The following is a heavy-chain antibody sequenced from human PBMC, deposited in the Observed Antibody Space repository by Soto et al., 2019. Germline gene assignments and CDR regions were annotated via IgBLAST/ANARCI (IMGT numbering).Heavy chain of an antibody. D-gene: IGHD3-10*01. Sequence: GGSLRLSGPAFGFTFIGSAMHWARQASGKGLDWVDRIRSKANSYTTAYAASVKGRLTISRDDSKNTAYLQMNSLKTEDTAVYYCTRHPELWFGKLYGYYYYGMDVWGQGTTVTVSS. CDR2: IRSKANSYTT. CDR3: TRHPELWFGKLYGYYYYGMDV. V-gene: IGHV3-73*01. J-gene: IGHJ6*02. CDR1: GFTFIGSA.